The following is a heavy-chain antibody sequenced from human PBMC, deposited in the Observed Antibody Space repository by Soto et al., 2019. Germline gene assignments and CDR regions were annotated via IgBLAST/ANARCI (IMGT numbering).Heavy chain of an antibody. V-gene: IGHV3-9*01. CDR2: ISWNSNTI. CDR3: ATDTGTN. J-gene: IGHJ4*02. Sequence: SLRLSCASSVCTFDNYAMHCVRQAPGKCLEWVSGISWNSNTIAYADSVKGRFTISRDNAKNSLYLQMNSLRAEDTAFYYCATDTGTNWGQGTLVTVSS. CDR1: VCTFDNYA.